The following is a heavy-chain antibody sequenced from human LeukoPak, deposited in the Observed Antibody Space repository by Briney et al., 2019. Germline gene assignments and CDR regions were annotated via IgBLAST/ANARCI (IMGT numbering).Heavy chain of an antibody. CDR2: ISYDGSNK. D-gene: IGHD3-3*01. V-gene: IGHV3-30*18. CDR3: AKDGGDFWSGYYPDY. CDR1: GFTFPSYG. J-gene: IGHJ4*02. Sequence: GGSLRLSCAASGFTFPSYGIQWVRQAPGKGLEWVAVISYDGSNKYYADSVKGRFTISRDNSKNTLYLQMNSLRAEDTAVYYCAKDGGDFWSGYYPDYWGQGTLVTVSS.